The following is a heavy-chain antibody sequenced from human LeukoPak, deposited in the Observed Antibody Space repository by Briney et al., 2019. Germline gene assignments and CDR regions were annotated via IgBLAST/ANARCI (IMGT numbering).Heavy chain of an antibody. Sequence: SETLSLTCGVSGGSITTTNYWSWVRQSPGRGLEWIGEISLSGYTGFNPSLRGRVTMSLHESKNHLSLTLNSVTAADTAIYYCSRESGPYSPFGHWGQGILVTVTT. CDR1: GGSITTTNY. D-gene: IGHD1-26*01. V-gene: IGHV4-4*02. CDR2: ISLSGYT. J-gene: IGHJ4*02. CDR3: SRESGPYSPFGH.